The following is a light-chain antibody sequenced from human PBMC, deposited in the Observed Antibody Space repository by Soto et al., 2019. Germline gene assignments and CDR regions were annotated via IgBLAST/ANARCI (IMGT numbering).Light chain of an antibody. CDR3: LQDYNSPYT. CDR2: GAS. V-gene: IGKV1-6*01. J-gene: IGKJ2*01. Sequence: AIQMTQSPSSLSASVGDRVTITCRASQGIRNDLGWYQQKPGRAPKLLIYGASSLQSGVPSRFSGSGSGTDFTLTISSLQPEDFATYYCLQDYNSPYTFGQGTKLEIK. CDR1: QGIRND.